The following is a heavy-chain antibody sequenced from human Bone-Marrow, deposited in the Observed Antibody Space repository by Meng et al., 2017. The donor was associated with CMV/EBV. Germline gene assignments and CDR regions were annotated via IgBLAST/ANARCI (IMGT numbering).Heavy chain of an antibody. D-gene: IGHD2-2*01. Sequence: SVKVSCKASGGTFSSYAISWVRQAPGQGLEWMGGIIPILGIANYAQKFQGRVTITADKSTSTAYMELSSLRSEDTAVYYCANGRAYCSSTSCYVYYYYGMDVWGQGTTVTVSS. V-gene: IGHV1-69*10. CDR3: ANGRAYCSSTSCYVYYYYGMDV. J-gene: IGHJ6*02. CDR2: IIPILGIA. CDR1: GGTFSSYA.